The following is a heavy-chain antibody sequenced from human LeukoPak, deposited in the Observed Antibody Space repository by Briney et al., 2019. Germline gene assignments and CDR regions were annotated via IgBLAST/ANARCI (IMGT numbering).Heavy chain of an antibody. J-gene: IGHJ2*01. D-gene: IGHD6-19*01. V-gene: IGHV4-59*01. CDR1: GGSISPYY. CDR3: ARVGYSSGWSHFDL. CDR2: IYYSGST. Sequence: SETLSLTCTVSGGSISPYYWSWIRQPPGKGLEYIGYIYYSGSTNYNPSLKNRVTISVDTSKNQFSLKLSSVTAADTAVYYCARVGYSSGWSHFDLWGRGTLVTVSS.